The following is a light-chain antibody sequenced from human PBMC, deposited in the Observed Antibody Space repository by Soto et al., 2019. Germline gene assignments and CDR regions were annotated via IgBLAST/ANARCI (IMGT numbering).Light chain of an antibody. V-gene: IGLV2-14*01. Sequence: QSALTQPASVSGSPGQSITISCTGTSSDVGGYNYVSWYQQYPGKAPKLMIYDVSNRPSGVSNRFSGSKSSNTASLTISGLQAEDEADYYCSSYTSSSALDVVFGGGTKLTVL. CDR1: SSDVGGYNY. CDR2: DVS. J-gene: IGLJ2*01. CDR3: SSYTSSSALDVV.